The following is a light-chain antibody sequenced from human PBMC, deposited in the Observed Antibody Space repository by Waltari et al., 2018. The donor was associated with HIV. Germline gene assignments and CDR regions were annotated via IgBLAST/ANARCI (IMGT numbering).Light chain of an antibody. CDR1: SSDVGGYNY. Sequence: QSALTQTRSVSGSPGQSVTISCTGTSSDVGGYNYVSWYQHHPGKAPKLIIDDVTKRPAGVPDRCAGSKSGETASLTMSGLQAEDEADYYCCSYAGSKTYVFGTGTKVTVL. J-gene: IGLJ1*01. V-gene: IGLV2-11*01. CDR2: DVT. CDR3: CSYAGSKTYV.